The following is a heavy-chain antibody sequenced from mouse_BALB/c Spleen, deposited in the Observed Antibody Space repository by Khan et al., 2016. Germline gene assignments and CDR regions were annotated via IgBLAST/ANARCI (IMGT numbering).Heavy chain of an antibody. CDR3: ARSGRDGGGYFDY. J-gene: IGHJ2*01. Sequence: LVKTGASVKISCKASGYSFTGYYIYWVKQSHGKSLEWIGYISCYNGATRYNQKFKDKATFTVDTSSSTAYMQFNSLASQDSEVYYWARSGRDGGGYFDYWGQGTTLTVSS. D-gene: IGHD3-2*02. CDR2: ISCYNGAT. V-gene: IGHV1S34*01. CDR1: GYSFTGYY.